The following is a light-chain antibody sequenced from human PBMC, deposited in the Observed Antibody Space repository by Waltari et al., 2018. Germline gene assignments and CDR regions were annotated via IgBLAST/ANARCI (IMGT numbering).Light chain of an antibody. CDR2: GAS. CDR1: KRVGSN. Sequence: EIVMTQSPATLSVSPGERATLSCRASKRVGSNLAWYQRKPGQAPRLLIYGASTRATGSPARFSGSGSGTEFTLTISSLQSEDFAVYYCQQYNNWPFTFGPGTKVDIK. CDR3: QQYNNWPFT. J-gene: IGKJ3*01. V-gene: IGKV3-15*01.